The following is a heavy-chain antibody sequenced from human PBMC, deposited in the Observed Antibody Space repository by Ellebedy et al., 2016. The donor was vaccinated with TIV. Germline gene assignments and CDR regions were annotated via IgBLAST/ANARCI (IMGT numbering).Heavy chain of an antibody. V-gene: IGHV1-8*01. CDR3: ARVTANNWFDM. CDR1: GYTFTTYD. J-gene: IGHJ5*02. D-gene: IGHD3-16*01. Sequence: AASVTVSCKTSGYTFTTYDIKWVRQATGQGLEWMGWMNPNNGETGYARKFQGRVTMTRDTSIGTAYMELGGLTSDDTAVYYSARVTANNWFDMWGQGTLVTVSS. CDR2: MNPNNGET.